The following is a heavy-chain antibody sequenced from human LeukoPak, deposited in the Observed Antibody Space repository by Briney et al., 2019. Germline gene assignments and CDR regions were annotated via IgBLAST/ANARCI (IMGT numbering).Heavy chain of an antibody. V-gene: IGHV3-7*01. D-gene: IGHD6-19*01. CDR2: IKQDGSEE. Sequence: GGSLRLSCAASGFTFSSYWMNWVRQAPGKGLEWVANIKQDGSEEYYVDSVKGRFTISRNNAKNSLYLQVNSLRAEDTAMYYCARETGYSSDWYGNWFDPWGQGTLVTVSS. CDR3: ARETGYSSDWYGNWFDP. CDR1: GFTFSSYW. J-gene: IGHJ5*02.